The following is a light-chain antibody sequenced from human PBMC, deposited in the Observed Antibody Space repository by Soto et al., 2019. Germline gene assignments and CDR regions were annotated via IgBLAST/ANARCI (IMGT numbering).Light chain of an antibody. Sequence: QPVVTQPASVSGSPGQSITISCTGTSSDVGGYNYVSWYQQHPGKAPKLMIYDVSNRPSGVSNRFSGSKSGNTASLTISGLQAEDEADYYCSSYTSSSTPVVFGGGTKLTVL. CDR2: DVS. V-gene: IGLV2-14*01. CDR1: SSDVGGYNY. J-gene: IGLJ2*01. CDR3: SSYTSSSTPVV.